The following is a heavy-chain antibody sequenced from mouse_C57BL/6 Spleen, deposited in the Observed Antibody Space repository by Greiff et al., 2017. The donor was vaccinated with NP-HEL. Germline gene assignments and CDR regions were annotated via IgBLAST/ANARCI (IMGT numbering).Heavy chain of an antibody. V-gene: IGHV1-4*01. D-gene: IGHD2-4*01. CDR3: ARGYDYLYAY. CDR1: GYTFTSYS. Sequence: VQLQQSGAELARPGASVKMSCTASGYTFTSYSMHWVKQRPGQGLEWIGYINPSSGYTKYNQKFKDKATLTADKSSSPAYMQLSSLTSDDSADYYCARGYDYLYAYWGHAPLVTVAT. CDR2: INPSSGYT. J-gene: IGHJ3*01.